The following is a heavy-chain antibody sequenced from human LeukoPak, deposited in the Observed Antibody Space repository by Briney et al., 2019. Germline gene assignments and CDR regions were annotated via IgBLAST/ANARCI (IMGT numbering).Heavy chain of an antibody. CDR2: MNPNSGNT. V-gene: IGHV1-8*01. Sequence: ASVKVSCKASGYTFTSYDINWVRQATGQGLEWMGWMNPNSGNTGYAQKFQGRVTMTRNTSISTAYMELSSLRSEDTAVYYCARAYSPLVRGDPYRPYYYYYYMDVWGKGTTVTVSS. CDR3: ARAYSPLVRGDPYRPYYYYYYMDV. CDR1: GYTFTSYD. J-gene: IGHJ6*03. D-gene: IGHD3-10*01.